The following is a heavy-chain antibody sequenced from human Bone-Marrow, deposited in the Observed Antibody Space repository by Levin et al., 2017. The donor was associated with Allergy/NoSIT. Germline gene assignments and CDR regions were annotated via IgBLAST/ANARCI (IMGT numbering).Heavy chain of an antibody. J-gene: IGHJ6*03. V-gene: IGHV3-49*03. D-gene: IGHD6-19*01. CDR2: IRRKPYSEAT. Sequence: PGESLKISCTASGFSFSDYGVNWFRQAPGKRLEWVGFIRRKPYSEATENAASERGRFTISLDDSKTIAYLQMNSLKTEDTAMYYCTRARVGRVEVAGISTYYLYYMDVWGKGTTVTVSS. CDR1: GFSFSDYG. CDR3: TRARVGRVEVAGISTYYLYYMDV.